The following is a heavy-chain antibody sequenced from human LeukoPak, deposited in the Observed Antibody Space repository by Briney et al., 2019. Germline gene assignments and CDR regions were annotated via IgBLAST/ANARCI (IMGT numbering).Heavy chain of an antibody. CDR2: IEQDGSEK. CDR3: ASLYCTHTTCYYFDY. Sequence: GGSLRLSCAASGFRFSSYAMSWVRQAPGKGLEWVANIEQDGSEKYYVDSVKGRFTISRDNARNSLYLQMNSLRAEDTAVYYCASLYCTHTTCYYFDYWGQGTLVSVSS. CDR1: GFRFSSYA. J-gene: IGHJ4*02. V-gene: IGHV3-7*01. D-gene: IGHD2-2*01.